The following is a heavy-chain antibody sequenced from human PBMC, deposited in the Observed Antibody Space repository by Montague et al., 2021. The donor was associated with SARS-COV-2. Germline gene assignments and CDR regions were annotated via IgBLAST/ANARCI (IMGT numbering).Heavy chain of an antibody. CDR2: IKPDGGEK. CDR1: GFTFRRYW. CDR3: ARDSRIVGATGGMDV. D-gene: IGHD1-26*01. Sequence: SLRLSCAASGFTFRRYWMSWVRQTPGKGLEWVANIKPDGGEKHYVDSVKGRFTISRDNAKNSLNLQMDSLRAEDTALYYCARDSRIVGATGGMDVWGQGTTVIVSS. J-gene: IGHJ6*02. V-gene: IGHV3-7*03.